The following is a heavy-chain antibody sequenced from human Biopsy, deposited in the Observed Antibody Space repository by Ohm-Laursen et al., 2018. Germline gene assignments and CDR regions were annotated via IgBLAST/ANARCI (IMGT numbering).Heavy chain of an antibody. CDR3: GNEVHGRDY. V-gene: IGHV4-34*08. CDR2: INQAGTT. CDR1: GKTFSDYQ. J-gene: IGHJ4*02. Sequence: SETLSLTCAVFGKTFSDYQWSWIRQPPGKGLEGIGQINQAGTTNYTPSLKSRVSISADATKYECFLGLTSVTAADTAVYLCGNEVHGRDYWGLGAQVTVSS. D-gene: IGHD2-15*01.